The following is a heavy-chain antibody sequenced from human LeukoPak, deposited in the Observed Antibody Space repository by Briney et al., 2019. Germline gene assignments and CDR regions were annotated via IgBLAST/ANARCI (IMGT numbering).Heavy chain of an antibody. CDR1: GGSITSSY. D-gene: IGHD5-24*01. CDR2: FYYSGAT. Sequence: PSETLSLTCTVSGGSITSSYWSWLRQPPGKGLQWIGYFYYSGATNYNPSLKSRVTISVDTSKTQLSLKMTSMTAADTAVYYCARSNARDGYNFGYWGQGTLVTVSS. V-gene: IGHV4-59*08. J-gene: IGHJ4*02. CDR3: ARSNARDGYNFGY.